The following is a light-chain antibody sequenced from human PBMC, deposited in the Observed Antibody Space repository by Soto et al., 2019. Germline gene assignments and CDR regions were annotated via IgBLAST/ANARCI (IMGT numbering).Light chain of an antibody. J-gene: IGLJ2*01. CDR2: SNN. V-gene: IGLV1-44*01. Sequence: QSVVTQPPSASGTPGQRVTISCSGSSSNIGSNTVIWYQQLPGTAPRLLFYSNNQRPSGVPDRFSGSKSGTSASLAISGLQSEDEADYYCPAWDDSLQVVVFGGGAKLTVL. CDR1: SSNIGSNT. CDR3: PAWDDSLQVVV.